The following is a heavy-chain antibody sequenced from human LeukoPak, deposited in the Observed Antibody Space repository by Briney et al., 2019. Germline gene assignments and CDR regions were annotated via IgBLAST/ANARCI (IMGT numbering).Heavy chain of an antibody. Sequence: SETLSLTCTVSGGSITSGDYYWSWIRQPAGKGLEWIGRIYTTGSTNYNPSLKSRITMSVDTSKNQFSLKLSSVTAADTAVYYCARSGSYSGPYVYWGQGTVVTVSS. V-gene: IGHV4-61*02. D-gene: IGHD1-26*01. CDR2: IYTTGST. CDR1: GGSITSGDYY. CDR3: ARSGSYSGPYVY. J-gene: IGHJ4*02.